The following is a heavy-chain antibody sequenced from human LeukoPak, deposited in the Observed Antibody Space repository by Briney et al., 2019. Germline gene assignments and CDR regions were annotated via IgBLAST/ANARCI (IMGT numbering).Heavy chain of an antibody. J-gene: IGHJ3*02. V-gene: IGHV1-2*02. D-gene: IGHD3-9*01. Sequence: ASVKVSCKASGYTFTGYYMHWVRQAPGQGLEWMGWINPNSGGTNYAQKFQGRVTMTRDTSISTAYMELSRLRSDDTAVYYCARTISDDYYDILTGYYNGVFDIWGQGTMVTVSS. CDR2: INPNSGGT. CDR1: GYTFTGYY. CDR3: ARTISDDYYDILTGYYNGVFDI.